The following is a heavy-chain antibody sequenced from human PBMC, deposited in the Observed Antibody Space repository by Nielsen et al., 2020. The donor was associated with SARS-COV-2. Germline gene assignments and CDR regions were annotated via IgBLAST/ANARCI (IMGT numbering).Heavy chain of an antibody. V-gene: IGHV7-4-1*02. Sequence: ASVKVSCKASGYTFSHYDINWVRQAPGQGREWMGWMNTNTGDPMYAQDFTGRFVFFLESSVSTAYLHISGLKPEDTAVYYCARGGIALVRGTPERFDPWGQGTLVTVSS. CDR3: ARGGIALVRGTPERFDP. CDR2: MNTNTGDP. CDR1: GYTFSHYD. J-gene: IGHJ5*02. D-gene: IGHD3-10*01.